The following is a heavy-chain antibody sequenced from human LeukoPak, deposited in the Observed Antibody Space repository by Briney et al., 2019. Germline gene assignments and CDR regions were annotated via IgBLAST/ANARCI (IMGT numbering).Heavy chain of an antibody. CDR3: AALGNGRTFDN. D-gene: IGHD1-26*01. V-gene: IGHV4-4*07. J-gene: IGHJ4*02. CDR2: KYARGSS. Sequence: KYARGSSNYNPPVQSRVTMSVDTSKNQFSLKLRSVTAADTAVYFCAALGNGRTFDNWGQGTLVTVSS.